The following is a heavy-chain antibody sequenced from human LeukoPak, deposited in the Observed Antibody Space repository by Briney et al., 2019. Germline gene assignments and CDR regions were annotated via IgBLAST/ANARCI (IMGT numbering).Heavy chain of an antibody. V-gene: IGHV1-69*13. D-gene: IGHD3-10*01. CDR2: IIPGFGTA. J-gene: IGHJ3*02. Sequence: SVKVSCKASGGTFSSYVISWVRQAPGQGLEWMGGIIPGFGTANYAQKFQGTVTITADVFATTVYMVLNSLRSEDTAVYYCAREPEPAITMVRGEVFDIWGQGTMVIVSS. CDR3: AREPEPAITMVRGEVFDI. CDR1: GGTFSSYV.